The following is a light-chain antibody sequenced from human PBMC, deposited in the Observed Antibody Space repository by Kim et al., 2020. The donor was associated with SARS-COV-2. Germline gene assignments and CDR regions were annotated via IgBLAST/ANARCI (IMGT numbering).Light chain of an antibody. J-gene: IGLJ1*01. CDR3: NSRDSSGV. CDR2: GKN. CDR1: SLRSYY. Sequence: VSVALGQTVRITCQGDSLRSYYASWYQQKPGQAPVLVIYGKNNRPSGIPDRFSGSSSGNTASLTITGAQAEDEADYYCNSRDSSGVFGTGTKVTVL. V-gene: IGLV3-19*01.